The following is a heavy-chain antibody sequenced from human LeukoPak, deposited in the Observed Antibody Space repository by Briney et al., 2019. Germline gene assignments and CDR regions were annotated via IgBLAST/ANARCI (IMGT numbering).Heavy chain of an antibody. J-gene: IGHJ4*02. CDR2: ISAYNGNT. Sequence: ASVKVSCKASGYTFTSYGISWVRQAPGQGLEWMGWISAYNGNTNYAQKFQGRVTMTRDTSTSTVYMELSSLRSEDTAVYYCARARAWATSLFDYWGQGTLVTVSS. CDR3: ARARAWATSLFDY. CDR1: GYTFTSYG. D-gene: IGHD5-12*01. V-gene: IGHV1-18*01.